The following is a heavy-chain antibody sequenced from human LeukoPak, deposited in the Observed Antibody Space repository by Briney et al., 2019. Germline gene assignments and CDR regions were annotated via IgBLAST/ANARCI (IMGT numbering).Heavy chain of an antibody. V-gene: IGHV3-9*01. CDR1: GFIFNNYA. Sequence: GRSLRLSCAGSGFIFNNYAMHWVRQPPGKGLEWVSGISWNSGSIDYADSVKGRFTITRDNAKNSLYLQMNSLRVEDTAFYYCAKDNRRHYTSGPNPDSLHWGQGALVTVSS. CDR3: AKDNRRHYTSGPNPDSLH. CDR2: ISWNSGSI. J-gene: IGHJ4*02. D-gene: IGHD6-19*01.